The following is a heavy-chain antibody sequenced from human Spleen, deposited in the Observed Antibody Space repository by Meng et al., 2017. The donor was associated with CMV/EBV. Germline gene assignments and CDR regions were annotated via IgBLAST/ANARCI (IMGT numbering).Heavy chain of an antibody. Sequence: GESLKISCAASGFTFSDYYMSWIRQAPGKGLEWISCISSNGGITYYADSVKGRFTISRDNAKNSLYLQMNSLRAEDTAVYYCARDNAYYDFWSGYYYYWGQGTLVTVSS. V-gene: IGHV3-11*01. CDR2: ISSNGGIT. CDR3: ARDNAYYDFWSGYYYY. J-gene: IGHJ4*02. D-gene: IGHD3-3*01. CDR1: GFTFSDYY.